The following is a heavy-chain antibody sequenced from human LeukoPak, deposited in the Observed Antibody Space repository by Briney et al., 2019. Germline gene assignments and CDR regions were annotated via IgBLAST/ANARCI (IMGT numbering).Heavy chain of an antibody. D-gene: IGHD5-18*01. V-gene: IGHV3-74*01. J-gene: IGHJ4*02. Sequence: PGGSLRLSCAASGFTFSSYWMHWVRQAPGRGLVWVSRIDLGGTPTYADSVRGRFTMSRDNAKNTVDLQMSSLRAEDTAVYYCVTGYPAMALGYWGQGTLVTVSS. CDR3: VTGYPAMALGY. CDR1: GFTFSSYW. CDR2: IDLGGTP.